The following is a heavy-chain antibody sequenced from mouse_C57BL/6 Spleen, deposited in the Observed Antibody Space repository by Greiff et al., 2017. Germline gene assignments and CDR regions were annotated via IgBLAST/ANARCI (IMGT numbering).Heavy chain of an antibody. CDR3: TRVSYYYGSSYWYFDV. CDR1: GFTFSDAW. J-gene: IGHJ1*03. CDR2: IRNKANNHAT. Sequence: EVKLMESGGGLVQPGGSMKLSCAASGFTFSDAWMDWVRQSPEKGLEWVAEIRNKANNHATYYAESVKGRFTISRDDSKSSVYLQMNSLRAEDTGIYYCTRVSYYYGSSYWYFDVWGTGTTVTVSS. V-gene: IGHV6-6*01. D-gene: IGHD1-1*01.